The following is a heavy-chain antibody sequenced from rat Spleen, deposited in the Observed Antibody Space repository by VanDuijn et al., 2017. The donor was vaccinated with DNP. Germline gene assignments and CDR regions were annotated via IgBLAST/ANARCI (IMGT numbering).Heavy chain of an antibody. J-gene: IGHJ2*01. D-gene: IGHD1-5*01. CDR3: ARWNIGTSTLDY. V-gene: IGHV3-1*01. CDR1: GYSITSHY. Sequence: EVQLQESGPGLVKPSQSLSLTCSVTGYSITSHYWGWIRQFPENKMEWIGHISYSGRATYNPSLKSRISIIRDTSKNQFFLQLNSVTAEDTATYYCARWNIGTSTLDYWGQGVMVTVSS. CDR2: ISYSGRA.